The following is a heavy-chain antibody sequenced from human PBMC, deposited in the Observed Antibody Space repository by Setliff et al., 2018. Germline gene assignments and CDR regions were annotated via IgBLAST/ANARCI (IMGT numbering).Heavy chain of an antibody. J-gene: IGHJ1*01. CDR2: MNDRRNR. V-gene: IGHV4-34*01. Sequence: SETLSLTCAVSGGSFSGYYWSWIRQPPGKGLEWIGEMNDRRNRNKNPSLQSRVTISVDTSKNQFSLNLTSVTAADTAVYFCARGYYDATGRVYFQYWGQGTLGTVSS. D-gene: IGHD3-22*01. CDR3: ARGYYDATGRVYFQY. CDR1: GGSFSGYY.